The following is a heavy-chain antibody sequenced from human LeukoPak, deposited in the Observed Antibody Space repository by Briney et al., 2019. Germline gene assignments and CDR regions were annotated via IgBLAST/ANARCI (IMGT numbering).Heavy chain of an antibody. CDR2: ISSSGSTK. D-gene: IGHD2-15*01. CDR1: RFTFSSYE. Sequence: GGSLRLSCAASRFTFSSYEMNWVRQAPGKGPEWVSYISSSGSTKYYADSVKGRFTISRDNAKNSLYLQVNSLRAEDTAVYYCARGSYCSGVSCYYGYWGQGTLVTVSS. CDR3: ARGSYCSGVSCYYGY. V-gene: IGHV3-48*03. J-gene: IGHJ4*02.